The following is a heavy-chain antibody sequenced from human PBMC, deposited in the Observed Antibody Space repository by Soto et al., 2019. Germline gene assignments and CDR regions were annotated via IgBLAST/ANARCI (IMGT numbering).Heavy chain of an antibody. D-gene: IGHD2-15*01. CDR2: INPSGGST. CDR1: GYTYTRYY. Sequence: ASVKVSYKASGYTYTRYYIHWVRQAPGQGLEWMGIINPSGGSTSYAQKFQGRVTMTRDTSTSTVYMELSSLRSEDTALYYCARDLLGSLRNIVVVVAEQSDGMDVWG. J-gene: IGHJ6*02. CDR3: ARDLLGSLRNIVVVVAEQSDGMDV. V-gene: IGHV1-46*03.